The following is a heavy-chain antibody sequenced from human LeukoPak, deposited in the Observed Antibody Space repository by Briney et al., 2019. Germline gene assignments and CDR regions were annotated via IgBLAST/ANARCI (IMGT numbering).Heavy chain of an antibody. CDR2: INPNSGGT. D-gene: IGHD3-22*01. CDR3: ARDLRYDSSGYPY. CDR1: GYTFTGYY. J-gene: IGHJ4*02. V-gene: IGHV1-2*06. Sequence: VASVKVSCKASGYTFTGYYMHWERQAPGQGLEWMGRINPNSGGTNYAQKFQGRVTMTRDTSISTAYMELSRLRSDDTAVYYCARDLRYDSSGYPYWGQGTLVTVSS.